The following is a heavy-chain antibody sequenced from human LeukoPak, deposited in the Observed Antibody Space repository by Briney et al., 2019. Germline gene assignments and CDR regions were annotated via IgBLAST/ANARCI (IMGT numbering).Heavy chain of an antibody. CDR2: IYYSGST. CDR1: GGSISSYY. Sequence: SETLSLTCTVSGGSISSYYWNWIRQPPGKGLEWIGYIYYSGSTNYNPSLKSRVTISVDTSKNQFSLKLSSVTAADTAVYYCARVGISSGWSIDYWGQGTLVTVSS. V-gene: IGHV4-59*01. D-gene: IGHD6-19*01. J-gene: IGHJ4*02. CDR3: ARVGISSGWSIDY.